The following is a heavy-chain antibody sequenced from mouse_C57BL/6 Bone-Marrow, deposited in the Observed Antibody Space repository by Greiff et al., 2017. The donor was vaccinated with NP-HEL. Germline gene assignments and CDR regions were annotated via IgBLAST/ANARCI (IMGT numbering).Heavy chain of an antibody. D-gene: IGHD2-1*01. CDR1: GYTFTSYW. CDR2: IDPSDSYT. V-gene: IGHV1-50*01. J-gene: IGHJ4*01. CDR3: ASNYFYAMDY. Sequence: VQLQESGAELVKPGASVKLSCKASGYTFTSYWMQWVKQRPGQGLEWIGEIDPSDSYTNYNQKFKGKATLTVDTSSSTAYMQLSSQTSEDSAVYYCASNYFYAMDYWGQGTSVTVSS.